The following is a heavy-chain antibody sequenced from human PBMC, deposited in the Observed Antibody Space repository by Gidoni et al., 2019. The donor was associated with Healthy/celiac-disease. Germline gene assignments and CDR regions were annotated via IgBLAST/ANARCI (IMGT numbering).Heavy chain of an antibody. J-gene: IGHJ3*02. CDR2: ISAYNGNT. Sequence: QVQLVQSGAEVKKPGASVKVSCKASGYTFTSSGISWVRQAPGQGLEWMGWISAYNGNTNYAQKLQGRVTMTTDTSTSTAYMELRSLRSDDTAVYYCARDPAGVVVGADAFDIWGQGTMVTVSS. CDR1: GYTFTSSG. CDR3: ARDPAGVVVGADAFDI. V-gene: IGHV1-18*01. D-gene: IGHD2-2*01.